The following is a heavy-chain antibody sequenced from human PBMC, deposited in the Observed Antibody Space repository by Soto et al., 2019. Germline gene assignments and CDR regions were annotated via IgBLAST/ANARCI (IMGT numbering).Heavy chain of an antibody. CDR1: GGSFSGYY. J-gene: IGHJ6*02. CDR2: INHSGST. CDR3: ARALTVSAALYYYYGMDV. V-gene: IGHV4-34*01. Sequence: QVQLQQWGAGLLKPSETLSLTCAVYGGSFSGYYWSWIRQPPGKGLEWIGEINHSGSTNYNPSLKSRVTISVDTSKNQFSLKLSSVTAADTAVYYCARALTVSAALYYYYGMDVWGQGTTVTVSS. D-gene: IGHD2-2*01.